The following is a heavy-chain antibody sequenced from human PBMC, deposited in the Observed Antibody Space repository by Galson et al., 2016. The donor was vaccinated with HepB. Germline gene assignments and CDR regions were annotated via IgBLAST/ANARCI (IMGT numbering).Heavy chain of an antibody. Sequence: ETLSLTCTVSGGSFSSRNHYWGWVRQSPGKGLEWIGSVYYSGSPFYNPSFKSRATMPVDTSKNQFSLKLTSMTATDTAVYYCARMGFCSTINCLNWFDPLGQGTLVTVSS. D-gene: IGHD2-2*01. CDR1: GGSFSSRNHY. J-gene: IGHJ5*02. CDR2: VYYSGSP. CDR3: ARMGFCSTINCLNWFDP. V-gene: IGHV4-39*01.